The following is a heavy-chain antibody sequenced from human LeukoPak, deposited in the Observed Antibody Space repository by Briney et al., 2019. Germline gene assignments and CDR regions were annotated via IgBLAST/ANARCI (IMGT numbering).Heavy chain of an antibody. CDR2: IHPSGGST. Sequence: ASVKVSCKASGYTFTSYYMHWVRQAPGQGLEWMGIIHPSGGSTSYAQKFQGRVTMTRDTSTSTVYMELSSLRSEDTAVYYCARDGGERYYFDYWGQGTLVTVSS. D-gene: IGHD3-10*01. CDR3: ARDGGERYYFDY. J-gene: IGHJ4*02. CDR1: GYTFTSYY. V-gene: IGHV1-46*01.